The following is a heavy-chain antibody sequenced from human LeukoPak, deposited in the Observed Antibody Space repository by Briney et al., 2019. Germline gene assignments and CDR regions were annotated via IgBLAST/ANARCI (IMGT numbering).Heavy chain of an antibody. CDR1: GGSIRSGAYF. Sequence: SQTLSLTCTVSGGSIRSGAYFWSWIRQRPGKGLEWSGYIHYSGSAYDNPSLKSRITVSVDTTKNQFSLKLSSVTAADTAVYYCARERDSNYYDSRGYSDAFDIWGQGTMVTVSS. D-gene: IGHD3-22*01. V-gene: IGHV4-31*03. J-gene: IGHJ3*02. CDR3: ARERDSNYYDSRGYSDAFDI. CDR2: IHYSGSA.